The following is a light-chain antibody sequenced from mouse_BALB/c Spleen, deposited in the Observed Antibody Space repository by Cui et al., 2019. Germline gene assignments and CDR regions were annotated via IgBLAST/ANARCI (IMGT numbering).Light chain of an antibody. J-gene: IGKJ1*01. CDR2: DTS. V-gene: IGKV4-55*01. Sequence: QLALTQAPASLSASPGEKVTMTCSASSSVSYMDWYQQKPGSSPRLLIYDTSNLASGVPVRFSGSGSGTSYSLTISRMEAEDAATYYCQQWSSYPRTFGGGTKLEIK. CDR3: QQWSSYPRT. CDR1: SSVSY.